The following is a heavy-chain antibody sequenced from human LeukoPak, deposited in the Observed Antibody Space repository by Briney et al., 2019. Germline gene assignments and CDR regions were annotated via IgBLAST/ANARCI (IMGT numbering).Heavy chain of an antibody. CDR2: IYYSGST. Sequence: SETLSLTCTVSGGSISSYYWSWIRQPPGKGLEWIGYIYYSGSTNYNPSLKSRVTISVDTSKNQFSLKLSSVTAADTAVYYCAREGLVGATENWFDPWGQGTLVTVSS. D-gene: IGHD1-26*01. V-gene: IGHV4-59*12. CDR1: GGSISSYY. CDR3: AREGLVGATENWFDP. J-gene: IGHJ5*02.